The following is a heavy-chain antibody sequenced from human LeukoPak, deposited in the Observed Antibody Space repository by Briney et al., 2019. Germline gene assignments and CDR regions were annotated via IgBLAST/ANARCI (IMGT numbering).Heavy chain of an antibody. V-gene: IGHV4-34*01. D-gene: IGHD3-9*01. CDR3: ARDGGVLRYFDWLSYGMDV. CDR1: GGSFSGYY. Sequence: SETLSLTCAVYGGSFSGYYWSWIRQPPGKGLEWIGEINHSGSTNYNPSLKSRVTISVDRSKNQFSLKLSSVTAADTAVYYCARDGGVLRYFDWLSYGMDVWGQGTTVTVSS. CDR2: INHSGST. J-gene: IGHJ6*02.